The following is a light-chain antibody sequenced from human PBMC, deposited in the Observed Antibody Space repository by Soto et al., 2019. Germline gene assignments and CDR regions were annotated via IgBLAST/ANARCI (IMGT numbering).Light chain of an antibody. V-gene: IGLV1-44*01. CDR2: TND. CDR1: SSNIGRNT. CDR3: AGWDDGLNGRNWV. J-gene: IGLJ3*02. Sequence: QSVLTQPPSASGTPGQRVTIFCSGSSSNIGRNTVNWYQQLPGRAPTLLLYTNDQRPSGVPDRFSGSKSGTSASLAISGLQSEDEADYFCAGWDDGLNGRNWVFGGGTKVTVL.